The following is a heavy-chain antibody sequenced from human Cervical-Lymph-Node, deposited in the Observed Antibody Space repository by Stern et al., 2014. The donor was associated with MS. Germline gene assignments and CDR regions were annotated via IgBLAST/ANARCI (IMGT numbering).Heavy chain of an antibody. Sequence: EVQLLESGAGVIKPGESLKISCKASGYSFTRYWIGWVRQMPGKGLECVGLIYPGDSDTRYRPSFQGQVTISVDKFISTAHLQWSSLKAADTAMYYCASSSMGATGAFDYWGQGTLLTVSS. CDR3: ASSSMGATGAFDY. J-gene: IGHJ4*02. CDR1: GYSFTRYW. V-gene: IGHV5-51*03. CDR2: IYPGDSDT. D-gene: IGHD1-26*01.